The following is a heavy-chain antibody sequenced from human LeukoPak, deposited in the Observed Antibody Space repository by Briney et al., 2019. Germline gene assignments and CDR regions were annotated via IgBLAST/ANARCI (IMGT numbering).Heavy chain of an antibody. V-gene: IGHV4-59*01. CDR1: GGSISYYY. J-gene: IGHJ6*02. D-gene: IGHD4-17*01. CDR3: AREDPQTTVPEGMDV. Sequence: PSETLSLTCTVSGGSISYYYWSWIRQSPGKGLEWIGYTYYSGTTNYNPSLKSRVTISVDTSKNQFSLQLRSVTAADTAVYCCAREDPQTTVPEGMDVWGQGTTVTVSS. CDR2: TYYSGTT.